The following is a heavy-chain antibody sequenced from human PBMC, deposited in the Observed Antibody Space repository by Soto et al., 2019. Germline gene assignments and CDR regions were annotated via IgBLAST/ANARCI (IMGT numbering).Heavy chain of an antibody. Sequence: GGSLILSCTASGFTFGDYAMSWFRQAPGKGLEWVGFIRSKAYGGTTEYAASVKGRFTISRDDSKSIAYLQMNSLKTEDTAVYYCTREGRRLLWTFMGTPYYYCMDLWGKGTTVISSS. CDR1: GFTFGDYA. CDR3: TREGRRLLWTFMGTPYYYCMDL. CDR2: IRSKAYGGTT. D-gene: IGHD3-10*01. V-gene: IGHV3-49*03. J-gene: IGHJ6*03.